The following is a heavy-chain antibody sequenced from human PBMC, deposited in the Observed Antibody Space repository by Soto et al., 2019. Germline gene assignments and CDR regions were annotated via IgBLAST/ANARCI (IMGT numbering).Heavy chain of an antibody. V-gene: IGHV3-15*01. Sequence: PGGSLRLSCAASGFTFSNAWMIWVRQAPGKGLECVGRIKSKTDGGPTEYAAPVKGRFTISRDDSKNTLYLQMNSLKTEDTAVYYCQTESGTYYFDYWGQGTMVTVSS. CDR2: IKSKTDGGPT. CDR3: QTESGTYYFDY. J-gene: IGHJ4*02. CDR1: GFTFSNAW. D-gene: IGHD3-3*01.